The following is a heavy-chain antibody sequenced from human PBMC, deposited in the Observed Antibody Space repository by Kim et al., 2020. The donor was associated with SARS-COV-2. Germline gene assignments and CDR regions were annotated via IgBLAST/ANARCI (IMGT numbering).Heavy chain of an antibody. CDR3: ARGYGDYGY. V-gene: IGHV3-11*05. J-gene: IGHJ4*02. Sequence: TNYADSVKGRITISRDTAKNSLYLQMNSLRADDTAVYYCARGYGDYGYWGQGTLVTVSS. D-gene: IGHD4-17*01. CDR2: T.